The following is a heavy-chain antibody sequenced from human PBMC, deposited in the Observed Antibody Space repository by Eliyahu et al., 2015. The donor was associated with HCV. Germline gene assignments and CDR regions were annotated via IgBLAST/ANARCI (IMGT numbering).Heavy chain of an antibody. CDR1: GGSFSGYY. CDR3: ARGAIAAAGLYYFDY. CDR2: INHSGST. Sequence: PSETLSLTCAVYGGSFSGYYWSWIRQPPGKGLEWIGEINHSGSTNYNPSLKSRVTISVDTSKNQFSLKLSSVTAADTAVVFRARGAIAAAGLYYFDYWGQGTLVTVSS. V-gene: IGHV4-34*01. J-gene: IGHJ4*02. D-gene: IGHD6-13*01.